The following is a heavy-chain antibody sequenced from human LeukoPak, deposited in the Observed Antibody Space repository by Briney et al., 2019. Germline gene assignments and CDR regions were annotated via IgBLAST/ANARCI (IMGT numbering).Heavy chain of an antibody. V-gene: IGHV4-59*01. CDR1: GGSISSFH. D-gene: IGHD3-3*01. CDR3: ARSVGTNWSYFFDY. CDR2: IYGGGVT. J-gene: IGHJ4*02. Sequence: SETLSPTCTVSGGSISSFHWNWLRQSPGRGLEWIGYIYGGGVTNYNPSLGFRVTMSIDTSKNKFSLNLKSVTAEDTAVYYCARSVGTNWSYFFDYWGQGTLVTVSS.